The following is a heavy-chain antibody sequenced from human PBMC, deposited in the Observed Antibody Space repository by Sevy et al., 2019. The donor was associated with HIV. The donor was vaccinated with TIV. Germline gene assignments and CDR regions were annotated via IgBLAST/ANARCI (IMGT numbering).Heavy chain of an antibody. Sequence: SETLSLTCAVYGGSFSGYYWSWIRQPPGKGLEWIGEINHSAGTNYNPSLKSRVTISVDTSKNQFSLKLSSVTAADTAVYYCARGLGAAAAYYFDYWGQGTLVTVSS. CDR3: ARGLGAAAAYYFDY. CDR1: GGSFSGYY. V-gene: IGHV4-34*01. D-gene: IGHD6-13*01. CDR2: INHSAGT. J-gene: IGHJ4*02.